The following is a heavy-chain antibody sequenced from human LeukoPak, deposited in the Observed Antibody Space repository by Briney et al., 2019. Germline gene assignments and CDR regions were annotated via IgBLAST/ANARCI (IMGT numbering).Heavy chain of an antibody. J-gene: IGHJ4*02. V-gene: IGHV3-30*02. Sequence: PGGSLRLSCAASGFTFSSYGMHWVRQAPGKGLEWVAFIRYDGSNKYYADSVKGRFTISRDNSKNTLYLQMNSLRAEDTAVYYCASNYGSGSYYNVDYWGQGTLVTVSS. CDR1: GFTFSSYG. CDR3: ASNYGSGSYYNVDY. D-gene: IGHD3-10*01. CDR2: IRYDGSNK.